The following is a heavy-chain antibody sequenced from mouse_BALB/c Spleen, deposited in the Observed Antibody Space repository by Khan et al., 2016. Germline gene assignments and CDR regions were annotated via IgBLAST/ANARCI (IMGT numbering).Heavy chain of an antibody. CDR1: GYTFTSYY. CDR2: IDPYNGGT. V-gene: IGHV1S135*01. J-gene: IGHJ4*01. CDR3: ARSTQSFYALDY. Sequence: VQLQQSGPELMKPGASVKISCKASGYTFTSYYMHWVKQSHGKGLEWIGYIDPYNGGTSYNQKFKGKATLTVDKSSSTAYMNLSSLTSEDSAVYYCARSTQSFYALDYWGQGTSVTVSS.